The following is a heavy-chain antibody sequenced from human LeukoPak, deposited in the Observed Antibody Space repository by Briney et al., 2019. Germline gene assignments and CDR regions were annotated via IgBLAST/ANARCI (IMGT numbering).Heavy chain of an antibody. V-gene: IGHV3-23*01. CDR1: GFTFSSYA. J-gene: IGHJ4*02. Sequence: GGSLRLSCAASGFTFSSYAMSWVRQAPGKGLEWVSAISPSGNSRYYADSVKGRSTISRDNSKNTLYLQMNSLRAEDTAVYYCAKRKVEVPAADFDYWGQGTLVTVSS. CDR2: ISPSGNSR. D-gene: IGHD2-2*01. CDR3: AKRKVEVPAADFDY.